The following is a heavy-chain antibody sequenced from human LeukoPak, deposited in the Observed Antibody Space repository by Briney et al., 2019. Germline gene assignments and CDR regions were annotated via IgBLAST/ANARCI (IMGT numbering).Heavy chain of an antibody. J-gene: IGHJ3*01. CDR2: ISPNNGGT. CDR1: GYTFRGHN. CDR3: AQSIAVPSIPTFDV. Sequence: ASVKVSCKASGYTFRGHNIHWMRQAPGQGLEWVGWISPNNGGTNYAQEFQGRVTMTRDTSAGTVYMDLSSLRSDDTAVYYCAQSIAVPSIPTFDVWGQGTVVSVSS. V-gene: IGHV1-2*02. D-gene: IGHD6-19*01.